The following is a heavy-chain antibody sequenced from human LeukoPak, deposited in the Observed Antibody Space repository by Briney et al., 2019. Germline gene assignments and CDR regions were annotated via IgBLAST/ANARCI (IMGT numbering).Heavy chain of an antibody. D-gene: IGHD1-7*01. V-gene: IGHV4-59*01. Sequence: PSETLSLTCTVSGGSISSYYWRWIRQPPGKGLEWIGYIYYSGSTNYNPSLKSRVTISVDTSKNQFSLKLSSVTAADTAVYYCARAITGTTRWFDPWGQGTLVTVSS. CDR2: IYYSGST. J-gene: IGHJ5*02. CDR1: GGSISSYY. CDR3: ARAITGTTRWFDP.